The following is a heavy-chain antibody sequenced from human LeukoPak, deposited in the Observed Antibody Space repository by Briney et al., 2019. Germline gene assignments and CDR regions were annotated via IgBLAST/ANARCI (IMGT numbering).Heavy chain of an antibody. D-gene: IGHD6-19*01. CDR2: IYYSGST. V-gene: IGHV4-39*01. Sequence: SETLSLTRTVSGGSIRSSYYYWGWIRQPPGKGLEWIASIYYSGSTYYNPSLKSRVTISVDTSKNQFSLKLSSVTAADTAVYYCVSGEPGYSSGWSGYWGQGTLVTVSS. J-gene: IGHJ4*02. CDR1: GGSIRSSYYY. CDR3: VSGEPGYSSGWSGY.